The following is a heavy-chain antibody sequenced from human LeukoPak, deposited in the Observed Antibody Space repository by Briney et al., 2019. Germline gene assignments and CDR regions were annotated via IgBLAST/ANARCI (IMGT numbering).Heavy chain of an antibody. CDR2: INPNSGGT. CDR1: GYTFTGYY. D-gene: IGHD4-23*01. CDR3: ARATDYGGNLDDAFDI. Sequence: ASVTVSCKASGYTFTGYYMHWVRQAPGQGLEWMGWINPNSGGTNYAQKFQGWVTMTRDTSNSTAYMELSRLKSDDTAVYYCARATDYGGNLDDAFDIWGQGTMVTVSS. J-gene: IGHJ3*02. V-gene: IGHV1-2*04.